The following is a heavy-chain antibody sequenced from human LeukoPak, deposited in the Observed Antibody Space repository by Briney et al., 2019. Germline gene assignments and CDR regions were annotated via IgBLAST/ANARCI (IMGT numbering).Heavy chain of an antibody. J-gene: IGHJ6*02. CDR2: FDPEDGET. D-gene: IGHD4-17*01. CDR3: ATGSTVTTYPHYYGMDV. V-gene: IGHV1-24*01. Sequence: ASVKVSCKVSGYTLTELSMHWVRQAPGKGLEWMGGFDPEDGETIYAQRFQGRVTMTEDTSTDTAYMELSSLRSADTAVYYCATGSTVTTYPHYYGMDVWGQGTTVTVSS. CDR1: GYTLTELS.